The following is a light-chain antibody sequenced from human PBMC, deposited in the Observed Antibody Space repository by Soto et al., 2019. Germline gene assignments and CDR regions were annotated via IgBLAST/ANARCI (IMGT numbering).Light chain of an antibody. CDR2: DVD. V-gene: IGLV2-14*01. CDR3: SSYTSRGTLL. Sequence: QSALTQPRSVSGSPGQSVTISCTGTSSDIGGYKYVSWYQQHPGKAPKVMIYDVDNRPSGVSNRFSGSKSGNTASLTISGLQGDDEADYYCSSYTSRGTLLFGGGTKLTVL. CDR1: SSDIGGYKY. J-gene: IGLJ2*01.